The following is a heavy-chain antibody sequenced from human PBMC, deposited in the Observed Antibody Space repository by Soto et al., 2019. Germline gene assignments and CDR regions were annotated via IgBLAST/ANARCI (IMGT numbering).Heavy chain of an antibody. CDR1: GYTFTSYY. J-gene: IGHJ4*02. D-gene: IGHD3-22*01. CDR2: INPSGGST. Sequence: ASVKVSCKASGYTFTSYYMHWVRQAPGQGLEWMGIINPSGGSTSYAQKFQGRVTMTRDTSTSTVYMELSSLRSEDTAGEYCERVSDSYDSSGYYFDYWGQGTLVTVSS. V-gene: IGHV1-46*01. CDR3: ERVSDSYDSSGYYFDY.